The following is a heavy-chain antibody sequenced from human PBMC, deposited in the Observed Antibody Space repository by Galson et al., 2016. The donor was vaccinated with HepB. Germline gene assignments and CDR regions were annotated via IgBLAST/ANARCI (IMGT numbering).Heavy chain of an antibody. CDR3: TRRAYCGGDCYLFDH. CDR1: GYRFTDYW. Sequence: QSGAEVKKPGESLRISCKGSGYRFTDYWIIWVRQMPGKGLEWMGSIDPSDSYARYSPSLQGHVTISADKSIDTAYLQWSSLQASDSAIYYCTRRAYCGGDCYLFDHWGQGSLVSVSS. J-gene: IGHJ4*02. CDR2: IDPSDSYA. V-gene: IGHV5-10-1*01. D-gene: IGHD2-21*02.